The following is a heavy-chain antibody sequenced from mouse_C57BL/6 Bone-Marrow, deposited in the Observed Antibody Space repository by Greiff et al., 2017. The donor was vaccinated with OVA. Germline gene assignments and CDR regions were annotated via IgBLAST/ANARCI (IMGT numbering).Heavy chain of an antibody. CDR1: GFTFSREA. J-gene: IGHJ1*03. CDR2: ISDGGSYT. D-gene: IGHD1-1*01. V-gene: IGHV5-4*03. Sequence: EVKLMESGGGLVKPGGSLKLSCAASGFTFSREAMSWVRQTPEKRLEWVATISDGGSYTYYPDNVKGRFTISRDNAKNNLYLQMSHLKSEVTAMYYGARALYYYGSSLWYFDVWGTGTTVTVSS. CDR3: ARALYYYGSSLWYFDV.